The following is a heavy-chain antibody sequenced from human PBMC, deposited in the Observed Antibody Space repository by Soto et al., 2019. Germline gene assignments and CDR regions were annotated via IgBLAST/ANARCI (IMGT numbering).Heavy chain of an antibody. CDR2: LTSDASYK. D-gene: IGHD6-13*01. CDR1: GFTFSTYG. V-gene: IGHV3-33*08. Sequence: GGSLRLSCVVSGFTFSTYGMHWVRQAPGKGLEWVAILTSDASYKAYADSVKGRFTISRDNAKNSLYLQMNSLRAEDTAVYYCARHPERIAEIGWFDPWGQGTLVTVSS. CDR3: ARHPERIAEIGWFDP. J-gene: IGHJ5*02.